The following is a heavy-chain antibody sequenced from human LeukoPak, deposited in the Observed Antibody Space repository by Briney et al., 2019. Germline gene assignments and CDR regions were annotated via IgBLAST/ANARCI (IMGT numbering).Heavy chain of an antibody. Sequence: SETLSLTCAVYGGSFSGYYWSWIRQPPGKGLEWIGEINHSGSTNYNTSLKSRVTISVDTSKNQFSLKLSSVTAADTAVYYCARRKGTSGWSWGSPYYFDYWGQGTLVTVSS. CDR2: INHSGST. J-gene: IGHJ4*02. D-gene: IGHD6-19*01. CDR1: GGSFSGYY. V-gene: IGHV4-34*01. CDR3: ARRKGTSGWSWGSPYYFDY.